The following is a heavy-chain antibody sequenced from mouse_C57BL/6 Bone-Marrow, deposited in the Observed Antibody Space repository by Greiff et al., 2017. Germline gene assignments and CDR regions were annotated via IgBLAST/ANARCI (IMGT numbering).Heavy chain of an antibody. J-gene: IGHJ1*03. CDR1: GYAFSSSW. CDR3: ARSRVYYYGSSYVHWCFDV. D-gene: IGHD1-1*01. Sequence: VQLVESGPELVKPGASVKISCKASGYAFSSSWMNWVKQRPGKGLEGIGRIYPGDGDTNYNGKFKGKATLTADKASSTAYMQLSSLTSEDSAVYFCARSRVYYYGSSYVHWCFDVWGTGTTVTVSS. CDR2: IYPGDGDT. V-gene: IGHV1-82*01.